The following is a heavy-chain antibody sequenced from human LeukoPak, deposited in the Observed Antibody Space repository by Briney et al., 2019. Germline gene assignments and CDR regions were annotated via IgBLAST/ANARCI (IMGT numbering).Heavy chain of an antibody. CDR2: INHSGST. J-gene: IGHJ5*02. V-gene: IGHV4-34*01. CDR3: ARKPLRRYYGSAWFDP. CDR1: GGSFSGYY. D-gene: IGHD3-10*01. Sequence: SETLSLTCAVYGGSFSGYYWSWIRQPPGKGLEWIGEINHSGSTNYNPSLKSRVTISVDTSQNQFSLKLSSVTAADTAVYYCARKPLRRYYGSAWFDPWGQGTLVTVSS.